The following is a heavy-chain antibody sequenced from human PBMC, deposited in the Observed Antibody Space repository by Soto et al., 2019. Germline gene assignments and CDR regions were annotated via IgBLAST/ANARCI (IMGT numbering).Heavy chain of an antibody. CDR2: IYYSGST. CDR1: GGPISSGGYY. D-gene: IGHD2-2*01. V-gene: IGHV4-31*03. CDR3: ARRQIVVVPAASGYFDL. J-gene: IGHJ2*01. Sequence: QVQLQESGPGLVKPSQTLSLTCTVSGGPISSGGYYWSWIRQHPGKGLAWIGHIYYSGSTYYNPSLKSRVTISIDTSENQFSLKLSSVTAADTAVYYCARRQIVVVPAASGYFDLWGRGTLVTVSS.